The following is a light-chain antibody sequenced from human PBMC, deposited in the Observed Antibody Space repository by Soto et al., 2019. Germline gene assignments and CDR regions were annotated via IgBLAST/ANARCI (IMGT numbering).Light chain of an antibody. CDR1: QSLNIH. J-gene: IGKJ4*01. CDR3: QHRHNWPSLT. Sequence: EIVLTQSPGTLSLSPGERATLSCRASQSLNIHLAWYQQQPGRAPRLLIYDASNRATGIPARFSGSGSGTDFTITISSLEPADFAVYYCQHRHNWPSLTFGGGTRVEI. V-gene: IGKV3-11*01. CDR2: DAS.